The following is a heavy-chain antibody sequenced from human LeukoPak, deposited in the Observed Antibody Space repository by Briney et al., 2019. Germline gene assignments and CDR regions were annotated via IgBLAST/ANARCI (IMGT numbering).Heavy chain of an antibody. CDR3: ARSSYGAGSKPYWVDY. CDR2: YSGST. V-gene: IGHV4-39*01. J-gene: IGHJ4*02. CDR1: GGSISSSSYY. D-gene: IGHD3-10*01. Sequence: SETLSLTCTVSGGSISSSSYYWAWIRQPPGKGLEYIGSYSGSTYNNPSLKSRVTISVDTSKKQFSLKLSSVTAADTAVYFCARSSYGAGSKPYWVDYWGQGTLVTVSS.